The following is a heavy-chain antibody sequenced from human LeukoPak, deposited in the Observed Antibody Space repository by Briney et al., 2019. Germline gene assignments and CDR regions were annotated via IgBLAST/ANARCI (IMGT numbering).Heavy chain of an antibody. D-gene: IGHD1-1*01. CDR1: GFPFVEYS. CDR2: IGMDGANT. Sequence: GGSLRLSCTAYGFPFVEYSMSWVRQAPGSGREWLLYIGMDGANTKYADSGRGRLTLSADKAKNSLYLQMNSLRVEDTAVYYCARDHNYAFDNWGQGTLVSVAS. J-gene: IGHJ4*02. V-gene: IGHV3-11*06. CDR3: ARDHNYAFDN.